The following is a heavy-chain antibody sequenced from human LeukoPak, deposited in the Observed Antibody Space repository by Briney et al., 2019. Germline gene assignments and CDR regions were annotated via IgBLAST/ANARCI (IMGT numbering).Heavy chain of an antibody. D-gene: IGHD2-15*01. Sequence: PGGSLRLSCAASGFTFSTYVMSWVRHAPGKGLEWVSTVSTSGRSTYYEDSVKGRFTISRDDSKDTAFLHMDSLKTEDTALYYCTRDRGTYNWFDPWGQGTLVTVSS. CDR3: TRDRGTYNWFDP. V-gene: IGHV3-23*01. CDR1: GFTFSTYV. J-gene: IGHJ5*02. CDR2: VSTSGRST.